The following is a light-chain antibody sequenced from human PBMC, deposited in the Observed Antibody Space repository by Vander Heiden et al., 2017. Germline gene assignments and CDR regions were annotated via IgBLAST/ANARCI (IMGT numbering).Light chain of an antibody. J-gene: IGLJ1*01. V-gene: IGLV2-14*03. CDR3: SSYTSSSAPYV. Sequence: QSALTQPASVSGSPGQSITIPCTGTSSDLGGYNYVSWYQQHPGKAPKLMIYDVSNRPSGVSNRFSGSKSGNTASLTISGLQAEDEADYYCSSYTSSSAPYVFGTGTKVTVL. CDR1: SSDLGGYNY. CDR2: DVS.